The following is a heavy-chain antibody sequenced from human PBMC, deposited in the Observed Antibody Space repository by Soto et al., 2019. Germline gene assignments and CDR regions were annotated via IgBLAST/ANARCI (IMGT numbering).Heavy chain of an antibody. CDR1: GGSISVKKW. D-gene: IGHD2-21*02. CDR2: IYHSGSS. CDR3: ATPQGYDDCLDS. Sequence: SETLSLTCAVSGGSISVKKWWSWVRQPPGKGLEWIGEIYHSGSSNYNPSLKTRVTMSVDKSNNQFSLELNSLISEDTAVYYCATPQGYDDCLDSWGQGTLVTVSS. V-gene: IGHV4-4*02. J-gene: IGHJ4*02.